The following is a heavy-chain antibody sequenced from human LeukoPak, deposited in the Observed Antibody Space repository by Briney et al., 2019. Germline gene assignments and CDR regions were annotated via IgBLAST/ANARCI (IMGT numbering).Heavy chain of an antibody. J-gene: IGHJ4*02. CDR2: IRYDGSNK. V-gene: IGHV3-30*02. CDR3: AKPTTSGFYFDY. CDR1: GFGFGIYG. Sequence: PGRSLRLSCAASGFGFGIYGMHWVRQAPGKGLEWVAFIRYDGSNKYYADSVKGRFTISRDNSKNTLYVQMNSLRPEDTAVYFCAKPTTSGFYFDYWGQGTLVTVSS. D-gene: IGHD6-19*01.